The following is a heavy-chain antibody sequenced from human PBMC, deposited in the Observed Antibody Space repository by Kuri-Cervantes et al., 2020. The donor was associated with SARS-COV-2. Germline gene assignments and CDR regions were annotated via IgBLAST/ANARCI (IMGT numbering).Heavy chain of an antibody. Sequence: GESLKISCAASGFTFSSYSMNWVRQAPGKGLEWVSSISSSSSYIYYADSVKGRFTISRDNAKNSLYLQMNSLRAEDTAVYYCARDSPTSTPFDYWGQGTLVTVSS. D-gene: IGHD2-2*01. J-gene: IGHJ4*02. CDR2: ISSSSSYI. CDR3: ARDSPTSTPFDY. V-gene: IGHV3-21*01. CDR1: GFTFSSYS.